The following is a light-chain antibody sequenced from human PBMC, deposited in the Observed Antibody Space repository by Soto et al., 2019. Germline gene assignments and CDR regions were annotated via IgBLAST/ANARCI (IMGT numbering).Light chain of an antibody. CDR2: GAS. CDR1: QSVSSSY. V-gene: IGKV3-20*01. J-gene: IGKJ5*01. Sequence: EIVLTQSPGTLSLSPGERATLSCRASQSVSSSYFAWYQQKPGQAPRLLIYGASSRATGIPDRFSGSGSGTDFTLTISRLEPEDFAVYYCQQYGSSPTFGQGTRPEIK. CDR3: QQYGSSPT.